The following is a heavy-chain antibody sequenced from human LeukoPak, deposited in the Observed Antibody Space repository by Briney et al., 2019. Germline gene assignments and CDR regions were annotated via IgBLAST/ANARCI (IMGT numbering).Heavy chain of an antibody. D-gene: IGHD5-18*01. Sequence: PSETLSLTCTVSGGSISSYYWSWIRQPPGKGLEWIGYIYYSGSTNYNSSLKSRVTISVDTSKNQFSLKLSSVTAADTAVYYCARGYSPLNNWFDPWGQGTLVTVSS. CDR3: ARGYSPLNNWFDP. CDR1: GGSISSYY. CDR2: IYYSGST. V-gene: IGHV4-59*01. J-gene: IGHJ5*02.